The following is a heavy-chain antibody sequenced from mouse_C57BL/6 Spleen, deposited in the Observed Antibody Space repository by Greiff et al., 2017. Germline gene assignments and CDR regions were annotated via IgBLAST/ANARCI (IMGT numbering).Heavy chain of an antibody. V-gene: IGHV1-18*01. CDR1: GYTFTDYN. CDR2: INPNNGGT. J-gene: IGHJ3*01. D-gene: IGHD2-4*01. CDR3: ARWDDYDGEFAY. Sequence: EVPLQQSGPELVKPGASVKIPCKASGYTFTDYNMDWVKQSHGKSLEWIGDINPNNGGTIYNQKFKGKATLTVDKSSSTAYMELRSLTSEDTAVYYCARWDDYDGEFAYWGQGTLVTVSA.